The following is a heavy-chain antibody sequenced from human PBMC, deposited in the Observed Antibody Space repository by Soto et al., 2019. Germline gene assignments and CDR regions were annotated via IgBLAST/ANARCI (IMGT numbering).Heavy chain of an antibody. CDR3: ARNGIPYYDILTGYPPYYYYYGMDV. D-gene: IGHD3-9*01. CDR1: GGSISSGGYY. V-gene: IGHV4-31*03. CDR2: IYYSGST. Sequence: SETLSLTCTVSGGSISSGGYYWSWIRQHPGKGLEWIGYIYYSGSTYYNPSLKSRVTISADTTKNPFSLKLSSVTAADTAVYYCARNGIPYYDILTGYPPYYYYYGMDVWGQGTTVTVSS. J-gene: IGHJ6*02.